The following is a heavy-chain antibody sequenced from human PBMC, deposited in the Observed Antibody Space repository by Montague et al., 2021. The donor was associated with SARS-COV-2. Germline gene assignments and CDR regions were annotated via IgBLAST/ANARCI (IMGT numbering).Heavy chain of an antibody. CDR3: ARGSGWMGNAFDI. D-gene: IGHD6-19*01. V-gene: IGHV4-59*01. J-gene: IGHJ3*02. Sequence: SETLSLTCTVSGGAISSSYWSWIRQPPGKGLEWIGYIYYSGSTNYNPSXKSRVTISVDTSKNQFPLKLSSVTAADTAVYYCARGSGWMGNAFDIWDQGTMVTVSS. CDR2: IYYSGST. CDR1: GGAISSSY.